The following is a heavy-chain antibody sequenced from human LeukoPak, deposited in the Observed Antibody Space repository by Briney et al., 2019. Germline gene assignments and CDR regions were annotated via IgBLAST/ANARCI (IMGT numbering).Heavy chain of an antibody. J-gene: IGHJ5*02. V-gene: IGHV4-34*01. CDR1: GGSFSGYY. CDR2: INHSGST. CDR3: ARGVRYGSGSYQAKNWFDP. D-gene: IGHD3-10*01. Sequence: PSETLSLTCAVYGGSFSGYYWSWIRQPPGKGLEWIGEINHSGSTNYNPSLKSRVTISVDTSKNQFSLKLSSVTAADTAVYYCARGVRYGSGSYQAKNWFDPWGQGTLVTVSS.